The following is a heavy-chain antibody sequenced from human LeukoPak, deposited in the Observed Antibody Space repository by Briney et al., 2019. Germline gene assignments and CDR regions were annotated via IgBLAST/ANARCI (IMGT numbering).Heavy chain of an antibody. J-gene: IGHJ4*02. D-gene: IGHD6-19*01. CDR1: GFTFSSYS. Sequence: GGSLRLSCAASGFTFSSYSMNWVRQAPGKGLEWVSSISSSSSYIYYADSVKGRFTISRDNAKNSLYLQMNSLRAEDTAVYYCARSWYSSGEFDYWGQGTLVTVSS. V-gene: IGHV3-21*01. CDR3: ARSWYSSGEFDY. CDR2: ISSSSSYI.